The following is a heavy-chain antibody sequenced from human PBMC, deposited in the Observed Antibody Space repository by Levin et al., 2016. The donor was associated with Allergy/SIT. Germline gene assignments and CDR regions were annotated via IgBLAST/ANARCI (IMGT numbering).Heavy chain of an antibody. J-gene: IGHJ4*02. V-gene: IGHV3-33*01. Sequence: WIRQPPGKGLEWVAVIWYDGSNKYYADSVKGRFTISRDNSKNTLYLQMNSLRAEDTAVYYCARDLVDIVVVPASSGPGDWGQGTLVTVSS. D-gene: IGHD2-2*03. CDR3: ARDLVDIVVVPASSGPGD. CDR2: IWYDGSNK.